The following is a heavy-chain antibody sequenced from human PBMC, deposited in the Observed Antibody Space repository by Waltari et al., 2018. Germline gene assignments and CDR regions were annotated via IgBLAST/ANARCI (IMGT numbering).Heavy chain of an antibody. CDR1: GGSFSGYY. CDR3: ARLSARAPPDY. CDR2: INHSGST. Sequence: QVQLQQWGAGLLKPSETLSLTCAVYGGSFSGYYWSWIRQPPGKGLEWIGEINHSGSTNYNPSLKSRVTISVDTSKNQFSLKLSSVTAADTAVYYCARLSARAPPDYWGQGTLVTVSS. V-gene: IGHV4-34*01. J-gene: IGHJ4*02. D-gene: IGHD6-6*01.